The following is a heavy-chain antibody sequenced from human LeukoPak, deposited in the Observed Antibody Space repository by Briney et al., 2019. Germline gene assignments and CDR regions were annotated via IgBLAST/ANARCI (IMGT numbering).Heavy chain of an antibody. CDR1: GYTFSNYG. V-gene: IGHV1-18*04. D-gene: IGHD6-19*01. Sequence: ASVKVSCKASGYTFSNYGISWVRQAPGLGLEWMGGTSYNGNTNYAQKFQYRVTMTQDTSTTTAYMELRSLESDDTAVYYCARHSGSGWQALGYWGQGTLVTVSS. J-gene: IGHJ4*02. CDR3: ARHSGSGWQALGY. CDR2: TSYNGNT.